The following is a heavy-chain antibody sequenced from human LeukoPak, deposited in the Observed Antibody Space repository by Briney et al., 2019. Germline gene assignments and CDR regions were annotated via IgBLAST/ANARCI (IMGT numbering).Heavy chain of an antibody. CDR2: INPNSGGT. CDR1: GYTFTGYY. D-gene: IGHD4-17*01. CDR3: ARDDYGDLWYFDL. J-gene: IGHJ2*01. Sequence: SSVKVSCKASGYTFTGYYMHWVRQAPGQGLDWMGWINPNSGGTNYAHKFQGRITITRDTSISPAHMELSRLRSDDPAVDYLARDDYGDLWYFDLWGRGTLVTVSS. V-gene: IGHV1-2*02.